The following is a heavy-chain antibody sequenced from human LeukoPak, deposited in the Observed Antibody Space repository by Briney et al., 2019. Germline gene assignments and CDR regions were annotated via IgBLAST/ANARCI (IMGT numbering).Heavy chain of an antibody. CDR2: ISNSGSTI. CDR3: ARAPKFRLVGVPKGPFDP. CDR1: GFTFSDYY. Sequence: GGSLRLSCAASGFTFSDYYMSWIRQAAGKGLEWVSYISNSGSTIYYADSVKGRFFISRDNAKNSLYLQMNSLRAEDTAVYCCARAPKFRLVGVPKGPFDPWGQGTLVTVSS. J-gene: IGHJ5*02. D-gene: IGHD1-26*01. V-gene: IGHV3-11*01.